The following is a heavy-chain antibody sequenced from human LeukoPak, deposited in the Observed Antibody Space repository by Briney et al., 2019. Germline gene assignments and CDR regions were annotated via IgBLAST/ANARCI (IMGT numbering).Heavy chain of an antibody. V-gene: IGHV3-21*01. CDR3: ARVLYYYDSSGYYKDY. Sequence: GGSLRLSCAASGFTFSSYAMSWVRQAPGKGLEWVSSISSSSSYIYYADSVKGRFTISRDNAKNSLYLQMNSLRAEDTAVYYCARVLYYYDSSGYYKDYWGQGTLVTVSS. CDR2: ISSSSSYI. J-gene: IGHJ4*02. D-gene: IGHD3-22*01. CDR1: GFTFSSYA.